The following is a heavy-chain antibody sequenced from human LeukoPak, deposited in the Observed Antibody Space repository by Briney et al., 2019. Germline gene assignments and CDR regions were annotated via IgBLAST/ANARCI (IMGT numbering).Heavy chain of an antibody. J-gene: IGHJ6*02. CDR2: ISSSSSYI. CDR3: ARDRRYSSSPYYYYGMDV. V-gene: IGHV3-21*04. CDR1: GFTFSSYT. Sequence: GGSLRLSCAASGFTFSSYTMNWVRQAPGKGLEWVSYISSSSSYIYYADSVKGRFTISRDNAKNSLYLQMNSLRAEDTAVYYCARDRRYSSSPYYYYGMDVWGQGTTVTVSS. D-gene: IGHD6-6*01.